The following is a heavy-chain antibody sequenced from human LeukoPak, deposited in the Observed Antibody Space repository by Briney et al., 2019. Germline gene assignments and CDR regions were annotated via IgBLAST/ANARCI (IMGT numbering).Heavy chain of an antibody. J-gene: IGHJ4*02. Sequence: GGSLRLSCTASGFPYGSTSMHWVRQAPGKGLEWGSGIQRDGTSPTYADSVKGRFIISRDNAKGSVYLQMNILRAEDTAVYYCSRGHYGPDYWGQGTLVTVSS. CDR1: GFPYGSTS. D-gene: IGHD3-16*01. V-gene: IGHV3-74*01. CDR3: SRGHYGPDY. CDR2: IQRDGTSP.